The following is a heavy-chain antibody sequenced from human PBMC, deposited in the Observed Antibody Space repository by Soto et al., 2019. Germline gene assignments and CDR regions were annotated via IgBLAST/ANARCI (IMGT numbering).Heavy chain of an antibody. J-gene: IGHJ3*02. CDR1: GGSINNYY. Sequence: SETLSLTCTVSGGSINNYYWSWIRQPPGKGLEWIGYIYYSGSTNYNPSLKSRVTISVDTSKNQFSLKLSSVSAADTAVYYCARREGQLAAFDIWGQGTLVTVSS. CDR3: ARREGQLAAFDI. V-gene: IGHV4-59*01. CDR2: IYYSGST. D-gene: IGHD6-13*01.